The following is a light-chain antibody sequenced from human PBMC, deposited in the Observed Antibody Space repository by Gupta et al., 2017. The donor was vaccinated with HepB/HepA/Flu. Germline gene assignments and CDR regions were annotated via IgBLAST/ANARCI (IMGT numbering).Light chain of an antibody. J-gene: IGLJ2*01. V-gene: IGLV2-23*02. CDR2: DVN. Sequence: QSALTHPASVSGSPGQSITIPCIGTSSDVRSSNLVSWYQQHPGKAPKLMIYDVNKRPSGVSNRFSGSKSGNTASLTISGLQAEDEADYYCFACEGSSNSVVFGGGTKLTVL. CDR3: FACEGSSNSVV. CDR1: SSDVRSSNL.